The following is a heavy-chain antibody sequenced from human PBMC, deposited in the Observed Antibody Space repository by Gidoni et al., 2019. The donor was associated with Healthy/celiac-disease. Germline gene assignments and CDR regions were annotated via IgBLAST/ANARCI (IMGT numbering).Heavy chain of an antibody. V-gene: IGHV3-23*01. Sequence: EVQLLESGGGLVQPGGSLRLSCAASGFPFSSYAMSWVRQAPGKGLEWVSGISGTGGSTYYADSVKGRFTISRDMSKNTLYLQMNSLRAEDTAVYYCAKDALRSGDRTSAIWFDPWGQGTLVTVSS. CDR3: AKDALRSGDRTSAIWFDP. CDR2: ISGTGGST. J-gene: IGHJ5*02. D-gene: IGHD5-12*01. CDR1: GFPFSSYA.